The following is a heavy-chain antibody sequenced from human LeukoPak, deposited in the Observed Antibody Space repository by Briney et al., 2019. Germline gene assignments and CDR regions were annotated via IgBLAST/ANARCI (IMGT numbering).Heavy chain of an antibody. Sequence: PGGSLRLSCAASGFAFSSYGMHWVRQAPGKGLEWVAFIRYDGNNKYYADSVKGRFTISRDNSKNTLYLQMNSLRAEDTAVYYCAKDRPTGGAVAGKIDYWGQGTLVTVSS. V-gene: IGHV3-30*02. D-gene: IGHD6-19*01. CDR2: IRYDGNNK. CDR1: GFAFSSYG. CDR3: AKDRPTGGAVAGKIDY. J-gene: IGHJ4*02.